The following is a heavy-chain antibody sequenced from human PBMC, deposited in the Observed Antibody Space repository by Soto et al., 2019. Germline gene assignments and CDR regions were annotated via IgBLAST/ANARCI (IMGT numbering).Heavy chain of an antibody. J-gene: IGHJ5*02. Sequence: GGSLRLSCAASGFTFSDHYMDWVRQAPGKGLEWVGRSRNRANSYNTEYAASVKGRFTISRDDSKNSLYLQMNSLKTEDTAVYYCARGRVYVGFDPWGQGTLVTVSS. CDR3: ARGRVYVGFDP. D-gene: IGHD2-8*01. CDR1: GFTFSDHY. CDR2: SRNRANSYNT. V-gene: IGHV3-72*01.